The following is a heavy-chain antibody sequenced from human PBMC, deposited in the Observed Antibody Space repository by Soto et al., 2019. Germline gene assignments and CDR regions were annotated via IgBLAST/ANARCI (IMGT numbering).Heavy chain of an antibody. Sequence: ASVEVSCKASGYTFTSCGIIWVRQAPGQGLEWMGWISAYNGNTKYAQKLQGRVTMTTDTSTSTAYMELRSLRSDDTAVYYCAREPNYFDYCGQGTLVTVSS. CDR2: ISAYNGNT. V-gene: IGHV1-18*01. J-gene: IGHJ4*02. CDR3: AREPNYFDY. CDR1: GYTFTSCG.